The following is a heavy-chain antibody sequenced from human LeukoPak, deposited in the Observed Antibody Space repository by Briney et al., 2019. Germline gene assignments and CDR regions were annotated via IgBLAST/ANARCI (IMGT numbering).Heavy chain of an antibody. V-gene: IGHV4-38-2*02. Sequence: SETLSLTCTVSGYSISSGYYWGWIRQPPGKGLEWIGSIYRSGDTPYNPSLRSRITISLDTSKNQFSLKMISVTAADTAVYYCARVAYFDTTGFYYNFDFWGQGILVTVSS. CDR2: IYRSGDT. D-gene: IGHD3-9*01. J-gene: IGHJ4*02. CDR3: ARVAYFDTTGFYYNFDF. CDR1: GYSISSGYY.